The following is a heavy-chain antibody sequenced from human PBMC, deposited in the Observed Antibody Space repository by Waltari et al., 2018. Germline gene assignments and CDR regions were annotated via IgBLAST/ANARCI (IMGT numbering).Heavy chain of an antibody. D-gene: IGHD3-10*01. J-gene: IGHJ4*02. Sequence: EVQLVESGGGLVQPGGSLRLSCAASGFTVSSYYMSWVRQAPGKGLEWVSVIYSGGSTYYADSVKGRFTISRDNSKNTLYLQMNSLRAEDTAAYYCARDPPESMVRGVIPHRFDYWGQGTLVTVSS. V-gene: IGHV3-66*02. CDR1: GFTVSSYY. CDR2: IYSGGST. CDR3: ARDPPESMVRGVIPHRFDY.